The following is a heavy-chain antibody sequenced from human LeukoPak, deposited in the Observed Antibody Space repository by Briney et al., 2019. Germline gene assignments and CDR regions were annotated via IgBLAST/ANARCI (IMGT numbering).Heavy chain of an antibody. CDR3: ARSPHAANIVVVPAASYFDY. D-gene: IGHD2-2*01. CDR1: GGTCSRYS. Sequence: VASVKVSCKASGGTCSRYSISWVRQAPGQGLEWMGRNIPILAIANYAQKFQGRVTITADKSTSTAYMELSSLRSEDTAVYYCARSPHAANIVVVPAASYFDYWGQGTLVTVSS. CDR2: NIPILAIA. J-gene: IGHJ4*02. V-gene: IGHV1-69*02.